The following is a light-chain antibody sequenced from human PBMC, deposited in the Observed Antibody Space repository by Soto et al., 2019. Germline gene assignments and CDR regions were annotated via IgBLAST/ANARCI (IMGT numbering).Light chain of an antibody. Sequence: EIVMTQSPATLSWSPGERATLCCRASQSVSSSYLAWYKQKPGQAPRLLIYGAYSRATGIPERFSGSGSGTDFTLTISRLEPEDFAVYYCQQYGSFFGPGTKVDIK. CDR1: QSVSSSY. J-gene: IGKJ3*01. V-gene: IGKV3-20*01. CDR3: QQYGSF. CDR2: GAY.